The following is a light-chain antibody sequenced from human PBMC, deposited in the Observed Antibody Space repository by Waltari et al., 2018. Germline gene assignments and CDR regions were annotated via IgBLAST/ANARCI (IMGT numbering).Light chain of an antibody. Sequence: SALTQPASVSGSPGQSITISCTGTSSDVGSYNLVSWYQQHPGKAPKPIIYEGYKRPSGVSNMLSGSTSGDTASLTITGVQAEDEADYYSCSYANNRARVFGGGTKLTVL. CDR2: EGY. V-gene: IGLV2-23*01. J-gene: IGLJ3*02. CDR3: CSYANNRARV. CDR1: SSDVGSYNL.